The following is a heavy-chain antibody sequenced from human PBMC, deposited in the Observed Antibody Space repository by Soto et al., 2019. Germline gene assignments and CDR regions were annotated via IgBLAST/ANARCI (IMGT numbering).Heavy chain of an antibody. J-gene: IGHJ1*01. CDR1: GVSISGTSYY. V-gene: IGHV4-39*01. D-gene: IGHD3-16*02. CDR2: IYYSGET. CDR3: ARHGSF. Sequence: QLQLQESGPGLVKPSETLSLPCTVSGVSISGTSYYWGWIRQTPAKGLERIGTIYYSGETFYNPSRKSRVTISIDTSKNRFSVNLTSVTAADTAIYYCARHGSFWGQGALVTVSS.